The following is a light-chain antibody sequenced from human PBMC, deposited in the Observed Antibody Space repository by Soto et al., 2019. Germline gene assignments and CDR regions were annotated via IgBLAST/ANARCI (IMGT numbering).Light chain of an antibody. CDR3: QHSDGSPRT. J-gene: IGKJ2*01. Sequence: ETVLTQSPGTVSLSPGERATLSCTTSQSVRSNYLAWYQQKPGQAPRLLIYGVFSRATGIPDRFSGSGSGTDFTLTISGLEPEDSAVYYCQHSDGSPRTFGQGTKLEI. CDR2: GVF. V-gene: IGKV3-20*01. CDR1: QSVRSNY.